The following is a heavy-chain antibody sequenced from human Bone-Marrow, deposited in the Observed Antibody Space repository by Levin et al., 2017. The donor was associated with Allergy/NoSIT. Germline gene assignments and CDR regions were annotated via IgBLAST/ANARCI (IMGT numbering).Heavy chain of an antibody. J-gene: IGHJ4*02. Sequence: SQTLSLTCAVYGGSFSGYYWSWIRQPPGKGLEWIGEINHSGSTNYNPSLKSRVTISVDTSKNQFSLKLSSVTAADTAVYYCARGRAYGDYLYDYWGQGTLVTVSS. CDR1: GGSFSGYY. CDR2: INHSGST. CDR3: ARGRAYGDYLYDY. V-gene: IGHV4-34*01. D-gene: IGHD4-17*01.